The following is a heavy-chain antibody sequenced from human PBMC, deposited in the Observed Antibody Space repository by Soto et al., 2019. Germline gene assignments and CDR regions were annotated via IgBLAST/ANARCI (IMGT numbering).Heavy chain of an antibody. CDR1: GXXXXXXX. Sequence: SXKVSCKAXGXXXXXXXISWVRQDPGQGLEWMGGIIPIFGTANYAQKFQGRVTITADESTSTAYMELSSLRSEDTAVYYCARDKDGGVVYWGQGTLVTVSS. V-gene: IGHV1-69*13. CDR2: IIPIFGTA. CDR3: ARDKDGGVVY. D-gene: IGHD3-16*01. J-gene: IGHJ4*02.